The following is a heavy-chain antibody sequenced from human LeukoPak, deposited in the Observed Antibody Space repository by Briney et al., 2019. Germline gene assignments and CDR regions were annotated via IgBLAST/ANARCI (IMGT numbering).Heavy chain of an antibody. CDR3: ARWRGSTSERSDY. Sequence: GGSLRLSCTASGFTFSDYWMTWVRQAPGKGLQWVANIKQDGSAKYYVDSVKGRFTISRDNAKNSLYLQMDSLRVEDTATYYCARWRGSTSERSDYWGQGTLVTVSS. D-gene: IGHD2-2*01. J-gene: IGHJ4*02. CDR2: IKQDGSAK. V-gene: IGHV3-7*01. CDR1: GFTFSDYW.